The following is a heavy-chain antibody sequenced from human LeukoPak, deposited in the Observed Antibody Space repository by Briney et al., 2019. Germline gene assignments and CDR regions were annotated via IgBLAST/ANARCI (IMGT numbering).Heavy chain of an antibody. CDR3: VRPRYCSSTSCSYWFDP. J-gene: IGHJ5*02. Sequence: ASVKVSCKASGYTFTGYYIHWVRQAPGQGLEWMGWINPNSGGTDYAQKSQGRVTMTRDTSISTAYMELSRLRSDDTAVYYCVRPRYCSSTSCSYWFDPWGQGTLVTVSS. CDR2: INPNSGGT. CDR1: GYTFTGYY. D-gene: IGHD2-2*01. V-gene: IGHV1-2*02.